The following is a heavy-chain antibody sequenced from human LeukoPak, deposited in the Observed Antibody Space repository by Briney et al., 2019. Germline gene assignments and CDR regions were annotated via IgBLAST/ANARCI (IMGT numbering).Heavy chain of an antibody. CDR3: AKDHCSSTSCFLTVGYYYYGMDV. CDR1: GFTFSSYA. CDR2: ISGSGGST. Sequence: GGSLRLSCAASGFTFSSYAMSWVRQAPGKGLEWVSAISGSGGSTYYADSVKGRFTISRDNSKNTLYLQMNSLRAEDTAVYYCAKDHCSSTSCFLTVGYYYYGMDVWGQGTTVTVSS. D-gene: IGHD2-2*01. J-gene: IGHJ6*02. V-gene: IGHV3-23*01.